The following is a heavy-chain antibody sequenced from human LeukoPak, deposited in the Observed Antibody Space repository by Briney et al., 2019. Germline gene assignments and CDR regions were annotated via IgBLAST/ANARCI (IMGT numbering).Heavy chain of an antibody. V-gene: IGHV3-23*01. Sequence: PGGSLRLSCAASGFTFSSYAMSWVRQAPGKGLEWVSAISGSRGSTYYADSVKGRFTISRANSKNPLYLPMNSRTAEDRAAYYCAKDPPGIAVAGYFDYWGQGTLVTVSS. CDR3: AKDPPGIAVAGYFDY. J-gene: IGHJ4*02. D-gene: IGHD6-19*01. CDR2: ISGSRGST. CDR1: GFTFSSYA.